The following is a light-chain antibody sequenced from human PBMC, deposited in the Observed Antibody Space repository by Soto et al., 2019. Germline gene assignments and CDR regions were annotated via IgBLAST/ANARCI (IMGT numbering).Light chain of an antibody. Sequence: QSVLTQPPSASGTPGQRVTISCSGTSSNIGSNYVYWYQQVPGTAPRLLMYRASQRPSGVPDRFSGSKAGNSASLAISGLRSEDEADYYCASWDDTLKGLVFGGGTKLTVL. J-gene: IGLJ2*01. CDR3: ASWDDTLKGLV. CDR2: RAS. CDR1: SSNIGSNY. V-gene: IGLV1-47*01.